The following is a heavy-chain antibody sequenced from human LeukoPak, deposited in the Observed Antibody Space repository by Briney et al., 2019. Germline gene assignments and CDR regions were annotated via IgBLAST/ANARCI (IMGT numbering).Heavy chain of an antibody. CDR3: XXXXXXXXXSTSCPADY. CDR2: IWYDGSNK. Sequence: GRSLRLSCAASGFTFSSYGMHWVRQAPGKGLEWVAVIWYDGSNKYYADSVKGRFTISRDNSKNTLYLQMNSLRAEDTAVYYXXXXXXXXXXSTSCPADYWGQGTLVTVSS. V-gene: IGHV3-33*01. CDR1: GFTFSSYG. D-gene: IGHD2-2*01. J-gene: IGHJ4*02.